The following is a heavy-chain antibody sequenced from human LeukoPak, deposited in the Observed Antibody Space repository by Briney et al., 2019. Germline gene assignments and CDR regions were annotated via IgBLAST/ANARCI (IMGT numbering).Heavy chain of an antibody. Sequence: GESLKISCKGSGCSFTSYWIGWVRQMPGKGLEWMGIIYPGDSDTRYSPSFQGQVTISADKSISTAYLQWSSLKASDTAMYYCARRSGYSSGYWGGFDYWGQGTLVTVSS. CDR2: IYPGDSDT. CDR3: ARRSGYSSGYWGGFDY. V-gene: IGHV5-51*01. D-gene: IGHD3-22*01. J-gene: IGHJ4*02. CDR1: GCSFTSYW.